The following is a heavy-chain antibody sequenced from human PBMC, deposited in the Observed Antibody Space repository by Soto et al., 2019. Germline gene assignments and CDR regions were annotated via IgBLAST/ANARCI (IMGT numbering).Heavy chain of an antibody. CDR1: GFTFSNAW. J-gene: IGHJ3*02. D-gene: IGHD3-3*01. Sequence: GGSLRLSCAASGFTFSNAWMNWVRQAPGKGLEWVGRIKSKTDGGTTDYAAPVKGRFTISRDDSKNTLYLQMNSLKTEDTVVYYCTTIVPIFGVWVIWGQGTMVTVSS. CDR3: TTIVPIFGVWVI. V-gene: IGHV3-15*07. CDR2: IKSKTDGGTT.